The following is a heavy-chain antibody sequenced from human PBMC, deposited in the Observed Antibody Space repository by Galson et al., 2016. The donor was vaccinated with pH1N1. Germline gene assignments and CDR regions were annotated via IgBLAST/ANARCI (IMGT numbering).Heavy chain of an antibody. V-gene: IGHV2-5*02. CDR2: IHWDDDK. CDR1: GSSLTSSGMC. CDR3: ARRVYAFGVSFDH. J-gene: IGHJ4*02. Sequence: PALVKPTQTLRLTCSLSGSSLTSSGMCVGWIRQFPGKAPEWLALIHWDDDKRYNLSFKNRLTLTRDNSRNEVVLTMTNMEPLDSGTYYCARRVYAFGVSFDHRGQGILVTVSS. D-gene: IGHD3-10*01.